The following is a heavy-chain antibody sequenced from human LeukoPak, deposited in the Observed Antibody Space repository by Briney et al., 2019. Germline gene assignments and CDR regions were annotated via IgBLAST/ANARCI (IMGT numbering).Heavy chain of an antibody. CDR2: ISGSGGST. V-gene: IGHV3-23*01. Sequence: HPGGSLRLSCAASGFTFSSYAMSWVRQAPGKGLEWVSAISGSGGSTYYADSVKGRFTISRDNSKNTLYLQMNSLRAEDTAVYYCAKDRLGSSSGGYWYFDLWGRGTLVTVSS. CDR3: AKDRLGSSSGGYWYFDL. J-gene: IGHJ2*01. CDR1: GFTFSSYA. D-gene: IGHD6-6*01.